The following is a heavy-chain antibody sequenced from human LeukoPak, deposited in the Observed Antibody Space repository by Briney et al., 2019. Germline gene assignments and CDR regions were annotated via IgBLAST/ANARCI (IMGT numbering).Heavy chain of an antibody. V-gene: IGHV1-69*13. CDR3: AGEKEEANRQFDY. J-gene: IGHJ4*02. D-gene: IGHD1-14*01. CDR1: GGTFNSYA. Sequence: GASVKVSCKASGGTFNSYAISWVRQAPGQGLEWMGGIIPILGTADYAQKFQGRVTITADESTSTAYMELSSLRSEDTAVYYCAGEKEEANRQFDYWGPGTLVTVSS. CDR2: IIPILGTA.